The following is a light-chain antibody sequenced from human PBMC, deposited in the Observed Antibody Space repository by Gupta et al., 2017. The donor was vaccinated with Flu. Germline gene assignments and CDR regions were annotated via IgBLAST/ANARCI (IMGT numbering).Light chain of an antibody. V-gene: IGLV1-40*01. CDR1: NSNIGAGYD. Sequence: QSVLTPPPSSPGALGQRVYISCTGANSNIGAGYDVHRYQHIPGAAPKLLSLGTSNRPSAVPARFSGSKSDTSASLAIAGLQAEDEAYYDCQYCGSSLSNVVFGGGTKLTVL. CDR3: QYCGSSLSNVV. J-gene: IGLJ2*01. CDR2: GTS.